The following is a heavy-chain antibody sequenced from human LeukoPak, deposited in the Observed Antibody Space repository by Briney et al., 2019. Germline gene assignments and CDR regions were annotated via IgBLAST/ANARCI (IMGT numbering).Heavy chain of an antibody. D-gene: IGHD3-3*01. Sequence: SETLSLTCTVSGGSISSYYWSWIRQPPGKGLEWIGCISYSGSTNYNPSLKSRVTLSVDTSKNQFSLKLNSVTAADTAVYYCARVGFLEWLLDYWGQGTLVTVSS. CDR3: ARVGFLEWLLDY. CDR2: ISYSGST. V-gene: IGHV4-59*01. CDR1: GGSISSYY. J-gene: IGHJ4*02.